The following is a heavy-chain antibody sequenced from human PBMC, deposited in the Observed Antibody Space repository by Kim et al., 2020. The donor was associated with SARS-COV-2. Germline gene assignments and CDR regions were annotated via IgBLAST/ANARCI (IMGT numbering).Heavy chain of an antibody. V-gene: IGHV5-51*01. CDR3: ARVMMGALDI. CDR2: SDA. Sequence: SDARYRPSFQGQVTISADKSIATAYLQWSSLKASDTAMYYCARVMMGALDIWGQGTMVTVSS. J-gene: IGHJ3*02. D-gene: IGHD3-16*01.